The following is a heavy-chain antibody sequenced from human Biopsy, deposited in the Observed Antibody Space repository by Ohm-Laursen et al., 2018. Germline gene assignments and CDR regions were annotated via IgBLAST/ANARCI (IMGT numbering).Heavy chain of an antibody. V-gene: IGHV4-59*08. D-gene: IGHD3/OR15-3a*01. CDR3: VRLNRRGNIIFFDY. J-gene: IGHJ4*02. Sequence: GTLSLTCAVSGGSITADFWTWIRQTPGERLEWIGYRFHSGSPMYNPSLKSRVTISVDTSKSQFSLTLTSVTAADTAVYYCVRLNRRGNIIFFDYWGRGTLVTVSS. CDR1: GGSITADF. CDR2: RFHSGSP.